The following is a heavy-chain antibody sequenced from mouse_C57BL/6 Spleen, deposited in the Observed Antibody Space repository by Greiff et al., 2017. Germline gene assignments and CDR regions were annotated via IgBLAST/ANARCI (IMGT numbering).Heavy chain of an antibody. CDR2: IYPGDGDT. CDR3: ARGMVTAPNAMDY. V-gene: IGHV1-82*01. CDR1: GYAFSSSW. J-gene: IGHJ4*01. D-gene: IGHD2-2*01. Sequence: QVQLQQSGPELVKPGASVKISCKASGYAFSSSWMNWVKQRPGQGLEWIGRIYPGDGDTNYTGKFKGKATLTADKSSSTAYMQLSSLTSEDSAVYFGARGMVTAPNAMDYWGQGTSVTVSS.